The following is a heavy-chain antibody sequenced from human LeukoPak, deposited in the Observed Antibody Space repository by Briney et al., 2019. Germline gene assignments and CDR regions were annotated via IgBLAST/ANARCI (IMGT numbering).Heavy chain of an antibody. V-gene: IGHV3-33*01. CDR1: GFTFSRYG. D-gene: IGHD3-10*01. Sequence: GGSLRLSCAASGFTFSRYGMHWVRQAPGKGLEWVAVIWYDGSNKYYADSVKGRFTISRDNSKNTLYLQMNSLRAEDTAVYYCARAKTNYYGSGSYAVYYYYGMDVWGQGTTVTVSS. J-gene: IGHJ6*02. CDR2: IWYDGSNK. CDR3: ARAKTNYYGSGSYAVYYYYGMDV.